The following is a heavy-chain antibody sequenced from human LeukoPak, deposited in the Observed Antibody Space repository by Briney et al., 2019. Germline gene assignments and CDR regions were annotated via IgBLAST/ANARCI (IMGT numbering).Heavy chain of an antibody. V-gene: IGHV3-74*01. Sequence: GGSLRLSCAASGFTFSSYWMNWVRQAPGKGLVWVSRIASDGSSTTYADSVKGRFSISRDNAKNTLYLQMNSLRVEDTAVYYCASHGWVTGTTKADYWGQGTLVTVSS. CDR2: IASDGSST. J-gene: IGHJ4*02. CDR1: GFTFSSYW. D-gene: IGHD4-17*01. CDR3: ASHGWVTGTTKADY.